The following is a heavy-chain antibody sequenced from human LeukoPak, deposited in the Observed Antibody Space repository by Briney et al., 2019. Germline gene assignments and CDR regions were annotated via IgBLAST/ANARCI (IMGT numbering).Heavy chain of an antibody. CDR3: ARDEFLGATTY. CDR1: GYTFTGYY. D-gene: IGHD1-26*01. V-gene: IGHV1-2*02. Sequence: GASVKVSCKASGYTFTGYYVHWVRQAPGQGLEWMGWINPNSGGTNYAQKFQGGVTMTRDTSISTAYMELSRLRSDDTAVYYCARDEFLGATTYWGQGTLVTVSS. CDR2: INPNSGGT. J-gene: IGHJ4*02.